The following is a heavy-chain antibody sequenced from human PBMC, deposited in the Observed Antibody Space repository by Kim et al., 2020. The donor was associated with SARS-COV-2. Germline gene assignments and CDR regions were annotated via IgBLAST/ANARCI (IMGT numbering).Heavy chain of an antibody. Sequence: GGSLRLSCAASGFTFSSYAMSWVRQAPGKGLEWVSAISGSGGSTYYADSVKGRFTISRDNSKNTLYLQMNSLRAEDTAVYYCAKVGPGVTMVRGVTPYFDYWGQGTLVTVSS. J-gene: IGHJ4*02. CDR1: GFTFSSYA. CDR3: AKVGPGVTMVRGVTPYFDY. D-gene: IGHD3-10*01. V-gene: IGHV3-23*01. CDR2: ISGSGGST.